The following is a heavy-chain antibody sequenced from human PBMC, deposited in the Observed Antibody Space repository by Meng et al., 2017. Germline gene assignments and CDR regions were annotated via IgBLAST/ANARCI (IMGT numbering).Heavy chain of an antibody. J-gene: IGHJ4*02. CDR2: INAGNGNT. D-gene: IGHD3-10*01. CDR3: ARSHVLLWFGEDLDY. CDR1: GYTFTSYA. V-gene: IGHV1-3*01. Sequence: QVQPVQSGAEVKKPGASVKVSCKASGYTFTSYAMHWVRQAPGQRLEWMGWINAGNGNTKYSQKFQGRVTITRDTSASTAYMELSSLRSEDTAVYYCARSHVLLWFGEDLDYWGQGTLVTVSS.